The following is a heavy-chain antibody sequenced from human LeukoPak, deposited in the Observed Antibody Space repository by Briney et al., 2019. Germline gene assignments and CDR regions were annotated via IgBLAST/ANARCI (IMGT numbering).Heavy chain of an antibody. Sequence: GGSLRLSCAASGFTFSSYGMPWVRQAPGKGLEWVAVISYDGSNKYYADSVKGRFTISRDNSKNTLYLQMNSLRAEDTAVYYCAKDRQLVYWGQGTLVTVSS. D-gene: IGHD6-13*01. CDR3: AKDRQLVY. J-gene: IGHJ4*02. CDR1: GFTFSSYG. CDR2: ISYDGSNK. V-gene: IGHV3-30*18.